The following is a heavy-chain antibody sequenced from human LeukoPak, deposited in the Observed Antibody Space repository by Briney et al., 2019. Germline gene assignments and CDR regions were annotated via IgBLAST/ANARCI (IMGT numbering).Heavy chain of an antibody. Sequence: SETLSLTCTVSGGSISSYYWSWIRQPPGKGLEWIGYIYYSGSTNYNPSLKSRVTISVDTSKNQFSLKLSSVTAADTAVYYCAREIKWLRLGYYYYGMDVWGQGTMVT. J-gene: IGHJ6*02. CDR2: IYYSGST. D-gene: IGHD5-12*01. CDR3: AREIKWLRLGYYYYGMDV. V-gene: IGHV4-59*01. CDR1: GGSISSYY.